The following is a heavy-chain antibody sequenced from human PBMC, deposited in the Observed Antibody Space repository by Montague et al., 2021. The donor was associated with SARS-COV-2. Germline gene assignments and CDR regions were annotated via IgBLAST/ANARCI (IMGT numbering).Heavy chain of an antibody. Sequence: PALVKPTQTLTLTCTFSGFSLSTSGIRASWIRQPPGKALEWLARIDWDDDKFYSTSLKTRLTISKDTSKNQVVLTMTNMDPVDTATYYCARENYDILTGTTLGLDYWGQGTLVTVSS. CDR2: IDWDDDK. V-gene: IGHV2-70*04. CDR3: ARENYDILTGTTLGLDY. J-gene: IGHJ4*02. CDR1: GFSLSTSGIR. D-gene: IGHD3-9*01.